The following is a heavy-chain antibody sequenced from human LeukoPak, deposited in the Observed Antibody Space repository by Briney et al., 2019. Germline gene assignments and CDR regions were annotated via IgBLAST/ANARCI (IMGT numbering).Heavy chain of an antibody. CDR1: GYTFSSHS. J-gene: IGHJ5*01. CDR2: INPNSGVT. D-gene: IGHD1-20*01. Sequence: ASVKVSCKASGYTFSSHSMHWVRQAPGQGLEWMGRINPNSGVTYYAQKFQGRVPMTSDTSTTTAYMELSSLTSDDTATYYCARDASNWSGFDSWGQGTLVIVYS. V-gene: IGHV1-2*06. CDR3: ARDASNWSGFDS.